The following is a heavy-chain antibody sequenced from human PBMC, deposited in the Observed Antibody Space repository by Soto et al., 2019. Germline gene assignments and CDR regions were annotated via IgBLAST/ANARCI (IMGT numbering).Heavy chain of an antibody. D-gene: IGHD6-13*01. CDR1: GFTFNNYD. CDR3: AVIAALTPSDY. CDR2: ISRTGRYI. V-gene: IGHV3-23*01. Sequence: GGSLRLSCAASGFTFNNYDMSWVRQAPGGGLEWVSSISRTGRYIYYADSVKGRFTISRDNSKNTLYLQMNSLRAEDTAVYYCAVIAALTPSDYWGQGTLVTVSS. J-gene: IGHJ4*02.